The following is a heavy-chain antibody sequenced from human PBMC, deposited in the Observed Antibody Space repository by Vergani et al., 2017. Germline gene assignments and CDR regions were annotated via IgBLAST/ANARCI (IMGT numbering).Heavy chain of an antibody. V-gene: IGHV4-34*01. D-gene: IGHD6-6*01. CDR1: GGSFSGYY. CDR3: ARGVFRPQSSSSRRHFDY. J-gene: IGHJ4*02. Sequence: QVQLQQWGAGLLKPSETLSLTFAVYGGSFSGYYWSWIRQPPGKGLEWIGEINHSGSTNYNPSLKSRVTISVDTSKNQFSLKLSSVTAADTAVYYYARGVFRPQSSSSRRHFDYWGQGTLVTVSS. CDR2: INHSGST.